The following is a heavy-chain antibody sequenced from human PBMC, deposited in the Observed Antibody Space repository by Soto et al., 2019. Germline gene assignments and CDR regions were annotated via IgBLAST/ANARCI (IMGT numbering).Heavy chain of an antibody. D-gene: IGHD6-19*01. V-gene: IGHV2-5*01. J-gene: IGHJ5*02. Sequence: SGPTLVNPTQTLTLTCIFSGFSLRTSGVGVGWIRQPPGKALEWLGFIYWNDDKRYSPSLKSRLTITKDTSKNQVVLTMTNMDPVDKATYYCAKSGSSGWYGWFDPWGQGTLVTVSS. CDR2: IYWNDDK. CDR1: GFSLRTSGVG. CDR3: AKSGSSGWYGWFDP.